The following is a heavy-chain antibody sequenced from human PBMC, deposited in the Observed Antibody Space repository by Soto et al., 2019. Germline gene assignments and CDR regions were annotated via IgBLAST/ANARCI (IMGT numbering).Heavy chain of an antibody. J-gene: IGHJ6*02. CDR3: ARGAYYDFWSGYPQNNTDV. CDR1: GFTFSSYS. CDR2: ISSSSSTI. Sequence: LRLSCAASGFTFSSYSMNWVRQAPGKGLEWVSYISSSSSTIYYADSVKGRFTISRDNAKNSLYLQMNSLRDEDTAVYYCARGAYYDFWSGYPQNNTDVWGQGTTVTVSS. V-gene: IGHV3-48*02. D-gene: IGHD3-3*01.